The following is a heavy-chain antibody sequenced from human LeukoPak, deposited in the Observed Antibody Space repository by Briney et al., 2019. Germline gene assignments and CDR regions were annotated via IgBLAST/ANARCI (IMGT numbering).Heavy chain of an antibody. D-gene: IGHD7-27*01. CDR3: AKPLIFHNWGYAFDI. CDR1: GFTFSTKS. Sequence: GGSLRLSCAASGFTFSTKSMSWVRQAPGEGLEWISYISGSSETTYYADSVKGRFTISRDNSKNTLYLQMNSLRAEDTAVYYCAKPLIFHNWGYAFDIWGQGTMVTVSS. CDR2: ISGSSETT. J-gene: IGHJ3*02. V-gene: IGHV3-48*01.